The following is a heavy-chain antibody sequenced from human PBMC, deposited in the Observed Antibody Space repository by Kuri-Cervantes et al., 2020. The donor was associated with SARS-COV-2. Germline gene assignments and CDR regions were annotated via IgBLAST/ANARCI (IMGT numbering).Heavy chain of an antibody. CDR3: ARQVGYNYYHDAFDI. Sequence: SETLSLTCAVSGYSISSGYYWGWIRQPPGKGLEWIGSIYHSGSTYYNPSLKSRVTISVDTSKNQFSLKLSSVTAADTAVYYCARQVGYNYYHDAFDIWGQGTIVTVSS. CDR1: GYSISSGYY. CDR2: IYHSGST. V-gene: IGHV4-38-2*01. D-gene: IGHD5-24*01. J-gene: IGHJ3*02.